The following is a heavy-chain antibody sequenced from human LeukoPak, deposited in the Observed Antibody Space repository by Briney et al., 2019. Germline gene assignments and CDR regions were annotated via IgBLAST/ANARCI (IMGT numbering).Heavy chain of an antibody. D-gene: IGHD5/OR15-5a*01. CDR3: ARQSSVSRPNFDY. CDR2: IYYSGST. Sequence: PSETLSLTCTVSDGSISGSSHYWGWIRQPPGKGLEWIGSIYYSGSTYYNPSLKSRVSISGDTSKNQFSLKLSSVTAADTAVYYCARQSSVSRPNFDYWGQGTLVTVSS. V-gene: IGHV4-39*01. CDR1: DGSISGSSHY. J-gene: IGHJ4*02.